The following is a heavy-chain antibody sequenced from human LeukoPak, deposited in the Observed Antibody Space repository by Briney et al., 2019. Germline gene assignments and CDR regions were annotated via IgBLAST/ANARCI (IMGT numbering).Heavy chain of an antibody. CDR2: INHSGST. Sequence: SETLSLTCAVDGGSFSGYYWSWIRQPPGKGLEWIGEINHSGSTNYNPSLKSRVTISVDTSKNQFSLKLSSVTAADTAVYYCARYGGPRYMDVWGKGTTVTISS. CDR1: GGSFSGYY. D-gene: IGHD3-10*01. J-gene: IGHJ6*03. CDR3: ARYGGPRYMDV. V-gene: IGHV4-34*01.